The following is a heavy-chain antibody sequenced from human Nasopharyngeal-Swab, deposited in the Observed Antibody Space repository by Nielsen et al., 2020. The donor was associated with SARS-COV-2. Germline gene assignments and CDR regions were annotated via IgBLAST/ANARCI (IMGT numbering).Heavy chain of an antibody. Sequence: GESLKISCAASGFTFSSYGMHWVRQDPGKGLEWVAVISYDGSNKYYADSVKGRFTISRDNSKNTLYLQMNSLRAEDTAVYYCAKDYYDSSGYYYPLRFDYWGQGTLVTVSS. V-gene: IGHV3-30*18. CDR2: ISYDGSNK. D-gene: IGHD3-22*01. J-gene: IGHJ4*02. CDR3: AKDYYDSSGYYYPLRFDY. CDR1: GFTFSSYG.